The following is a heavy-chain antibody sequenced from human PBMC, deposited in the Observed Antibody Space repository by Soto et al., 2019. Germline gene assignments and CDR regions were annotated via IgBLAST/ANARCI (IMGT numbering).Heavy chain of an antibody. CDR3: AKARDSGDFAGSFDS. Sequence: PGGSLRLSCAASGLTFNDYAINWVRQLPGRGLEYVSGIGGRGGNAFYADSMKGRFIISRDNSKNTVYLQMNNLRVDDSAMYYCAKARDSGDFAGSFDSWGQGTLVTVSS. V-gene: IGHV3-23*01. CDR1: GLTFNDYA. CDR2: IGGRGGNA. D-gene: IGHD2-21*02. J-gene: IGHJ4*02.